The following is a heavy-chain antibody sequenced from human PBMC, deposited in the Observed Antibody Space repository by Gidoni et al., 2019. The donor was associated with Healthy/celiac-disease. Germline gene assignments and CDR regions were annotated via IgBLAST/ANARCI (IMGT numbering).Heavy chain of an antibody. Sequence: EVQLVESGGGWVKPGGSLRLSCAASGFTFSNAWMNWVRQAPGKGLEWVGRIKSKTDGGTTDYAAPVKGRFTISRDDSKNTLYLQMNSLKTEDTAVYYCTTEDIVVVPAVMVDYWGQGTLVTVSS. D-gene: IGHD2-2*01. CDR2: IKSKTDGGTT. CDR1: GFTFSNAW. V-gene: IGHV3-15*07. CDR3: TTEDIVVVPAVMVDY. J-gene: IGHJ4*02.